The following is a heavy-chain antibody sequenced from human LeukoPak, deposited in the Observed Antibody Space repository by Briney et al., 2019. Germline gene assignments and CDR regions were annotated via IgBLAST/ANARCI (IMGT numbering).Heavy chain of an antibody. CDR2: ISSSSSTI. CDR3: ARDWSRYYMDV. Sequence: PGGSLRLSCAASGFTFSSYSMNWVRQAPGKGLEWASYISSSSSTIYYADSVKGRFTISRDNAKNSLYLQMNSLRAEDTAVYYCARDWSRYYMDVWGKGTTVTVSS. J-gene: IGHJ6*03. V-gene: IGHV3-48*01. CDR1: GFTFSSYS.